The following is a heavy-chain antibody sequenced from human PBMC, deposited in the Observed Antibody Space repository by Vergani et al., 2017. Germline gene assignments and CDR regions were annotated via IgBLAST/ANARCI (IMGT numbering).Heavy chain of an antibody. D-gene: IGHD6-19*01. V-gene: IGHV1-18*04. CDR3: ASYLYSSGWPLWVDP. J-gene: IGHJ5*02. CDR1: GYTFTGYY. CDR2: ISAYNGNT. Sequence: QVQLVQSGAEVKKPGASVKVSCKASGYTFTGYYMHWVRQAPGQGLEWMGWISAYNGNTNYAQKLQGRVTMTTDTSTSTAYMELRSLRSDDTAVYYCASYLYSSGWPLWVDPWGQGTLVTVSS.